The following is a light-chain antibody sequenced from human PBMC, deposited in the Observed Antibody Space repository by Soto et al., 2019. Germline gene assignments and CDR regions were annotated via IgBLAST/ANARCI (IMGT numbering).Light chain of an antibody. CDR3: KKYNSATQ. V-gene: IGKV1-27*01. J-gene: IGKJ4*02. Sequence: DIQMTQSPSSLSASVGDRVTITCRASQGISNYLAWYQQKPGKVPKLLIYAASTLQSGVPSRFSGSGSGTEYTLTISSLQPEDVATYYCKKYNSATQFGGGTKVEIK. CDR1: QGISNY. CDR2: AAS.